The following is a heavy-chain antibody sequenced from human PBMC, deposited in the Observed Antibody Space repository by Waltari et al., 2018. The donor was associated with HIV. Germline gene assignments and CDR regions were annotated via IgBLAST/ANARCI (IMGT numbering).Heavy chain of an antibody. J-gene: IGHJ5*02. CDR2: INPNSGDT. V-gene: IGHV1-2*02. CDR3: ARDKGWGEPVGAMDR. D-gene: IGHD5-12*01. CDR1: EYIFIGYY. Sequence: QVQLVQSGAEVKKPGASVKVSCKAFEYIFIGYYIHWVRQAPGQGLEWMGWINPNSGDTRYPEKFQDRVTMTRDKSISTVYMEVRGLRSDDRAVYFCARDKGWGEPVGAMDRWGQGTLVTVSS.